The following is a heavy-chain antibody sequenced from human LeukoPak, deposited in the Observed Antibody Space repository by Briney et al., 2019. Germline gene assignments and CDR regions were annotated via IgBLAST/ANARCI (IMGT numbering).Heavy chain of an antibody. CDR2: IYSSGNT. J-gene: IGHJ5*02. CDR3: ARDLRNWSGKNNWFDP. V-gene: IGHV4-4*07. CDR1: GGAMNNYY. Sequence: SETLTLTCTVSGGAMNNYYWHWIRQPAGKGLEWIGRIYSSGNTNYNPSLESRVTMSVDTSKNQFSLKLNSETAADTAMYYCARDLRNWSGKNNWFDPWGQGTLVTVSS. D-gene: IGHD3-3*01.